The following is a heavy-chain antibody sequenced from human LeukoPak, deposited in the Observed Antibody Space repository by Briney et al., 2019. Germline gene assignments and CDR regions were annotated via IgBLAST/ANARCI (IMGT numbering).Heavy chain of an antibody. CDR1: GFTFSGST. J-gene: IGHJ3*02. D-gene: IGHD3-10*01. V-gene: IGHV3-73*01. CDR2: IRSKTNTYAT. CDR3: TRRMVRGDAFDI. Sequence: TGGSLRLSCAASGFTFSGSTMHWVRQASGKGLEWVGRIRSKTNTYATAYAASVKGRFTLSRDDSKNTAYLRMDSLKTEDTAVYYCTRRMVRGDAFDIWGQGTMVTVSS.